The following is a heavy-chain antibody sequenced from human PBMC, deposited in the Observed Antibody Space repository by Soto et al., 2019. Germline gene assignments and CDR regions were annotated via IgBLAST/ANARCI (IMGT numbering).Heavy chain of an antibody. J-gene: IGHJ6*02. CDR1: GYTFTGYY. CDR3: ARHPDAYYGMDV. Sequence: KVSCKASGYTFTGYYMHWVRQAPGQGFEWMGIIFPGDSDTRYSPSFQGQVTISADQSINTAYLQWSSLKASDTAIYYCARHPDAYYGMDVWGQGTTVTVSS. CDR2: IFPGDSDT. V-gene: IGHV5-51*01.